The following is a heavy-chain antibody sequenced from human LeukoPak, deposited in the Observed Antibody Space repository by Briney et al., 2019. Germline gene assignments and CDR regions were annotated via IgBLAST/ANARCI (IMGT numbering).Heavy chain of an antibody. D-gene: IGHD1-20*01. J-gene: IGHJ5*02. CDR1: GGSFSGYY. V-gene: IGHV4-34*01. Sequence: SETLSLTCAVYGGSFSGYYWSWIRQPPGKGLEWIGEINHSGSTNYNPSLKSRVTISLDTSKNQFSLKVSSVTAADTAVYYCARGIVTGTTNWFDPWGQGTLVTVSS. CDR3: ARGIVTGTTNWFDP. CDR2: INHSGST.